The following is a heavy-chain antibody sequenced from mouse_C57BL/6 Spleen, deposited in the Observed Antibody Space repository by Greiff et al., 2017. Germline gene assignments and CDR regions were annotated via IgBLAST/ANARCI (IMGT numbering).Heavy chain of an antibody. Sequence: VQLQQSGAELARPGASVKLSCKASGYTFTSYGISWVKQRTGQGLEWIGEIYPRSGNTYYNEKFKGQATLTADKSSSTTYMELRRLTAEDSAVKFCARYGYYDAMDDWGQGTSVTVSS. CDR2: IYPRSGNT. J-gene: IGHJ4*01. CDR3: ARYGYYDAMDD. CDR1: GYTFTSYG. V-gene: IGHV1-81*01. D-gene: IGHD2-2*01.